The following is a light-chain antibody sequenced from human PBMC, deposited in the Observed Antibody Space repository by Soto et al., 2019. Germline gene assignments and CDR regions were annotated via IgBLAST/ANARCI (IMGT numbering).Light chain of an antibody. J-gene: IGKJ2*01. Sequence: DIQMTQSPSTLSASIGDRVTITCRASQSINTWLAWYQQKPGKAPKLLIYKASTLQSGVPPRFSGSGSGTEFTLTISSLQPEDFATYYCQRYNNYHTFGQGTKLEIK. CDR3: QRYNNYHT. CDR2: KAS. CDR1: QSINTW. V-gene: IGKV1-5*03.